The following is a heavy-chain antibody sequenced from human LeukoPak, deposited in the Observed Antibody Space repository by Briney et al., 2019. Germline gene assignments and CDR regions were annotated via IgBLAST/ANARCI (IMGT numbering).Heavy chain of an antibody. J-gene: IGHJ5*02. V-gene: IGHV4-30-2*01. CDR3: ARGTGSRGARYFDL. Sequence: PSQTLSLTCAVSGGSISSGGYSWSWIRQPPGKGLEWIGYIYHSGSTYYNPSLKSRVTISVDRSKNQFSLKLSSVTAADTAVYYCARGTGSRGARYFDLWGQGTLVIVSS. CDR2: IYHSGST. CDR1: GGSISSGGYS. D-gene: IGHD6-13*01.